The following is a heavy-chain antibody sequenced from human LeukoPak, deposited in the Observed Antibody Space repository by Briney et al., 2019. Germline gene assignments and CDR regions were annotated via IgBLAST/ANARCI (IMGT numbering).Heavy chain of an antibody. Sequence: QPGGSLRLSCAASGFTFSSYAMSWVRQAPGKGLEWVSAISGSGGSTYYADSVKGLFTISRDNSKNTLYLQMNSLRAEDTAVYYCAKDLAIAVAGNGYFDYWGQGTLVTVSS. D-gene: IGHD6-19*01. J-gene: IGHJ4*02. CDR1: GFTFSSYA. CDR3: AKDLAIAVAGNGYFDY. V-gene: IGHV3-23*01. CDR2: ISGSGGST.